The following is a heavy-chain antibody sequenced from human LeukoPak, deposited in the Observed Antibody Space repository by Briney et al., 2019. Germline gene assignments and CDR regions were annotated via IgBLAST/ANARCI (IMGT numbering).Heavy chain of an antibody. CDR3: ARSQGGYSRGPPYYYYYGMDV. J-gene: IGHJ6*02. CDR2: IWYDGSNK. V-gene: IGHV3-33*01. D-gene: IGHD6-19*01. Sequence: PGGSLRLSCAASGFTFSSYGMHWVRQAPGKGLEWVAVIWYDGSNKYYADSVKGRFTISRDNSKNTLYLQMNSLRAEDTAVYYCARSQGGYSRGPPYYYYYGMDVWGQGTTVTVSS. CDR1: GFTFSSYG.